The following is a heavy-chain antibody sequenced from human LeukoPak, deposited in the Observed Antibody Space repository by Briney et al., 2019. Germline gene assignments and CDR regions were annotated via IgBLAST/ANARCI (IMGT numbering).Heavy chain of an antibody. CDR1: GFTFSSSS. CDR3: AREMAHYFDSSSYSF. J-gene: IGHJ4*02. Sequence: SGGSLRLSCAASGFTFSSSSMNWVRQAPGKGLEWVSYISSSSSTIHYAESVKGRFTISRGNAKNSLYLQMNSLRDEDTAVYYCAREMAHYFDSSSYSFWGQGTLVTVSS. V-gene: IGHV3-48*02. D-gene: IGHD3-22*01. CDR2: ISSSSSTI.